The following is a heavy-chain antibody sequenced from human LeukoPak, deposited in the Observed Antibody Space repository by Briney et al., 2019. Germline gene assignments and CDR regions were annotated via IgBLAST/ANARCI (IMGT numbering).Heavy chain of an antibody. CDR1: GFTFSSYA. CDR3: AKDKSKSRYQLPLDY. D-gene: IGHD2-2*01. Sequence: GGSLRLSCAASGFTFSSYAMSWVRQAPGKGLEWVSAIIGSGGRTYYADSVKGRFTISRDNSKNTLYLQMNSLRAEDTAVYYCAKDKSKSRYQLPLDYLGQGTLVTVSS. J-gene: IGHJ4*02. CDR2: IIGSGGRT. V-gene: IGHV3-23*01.